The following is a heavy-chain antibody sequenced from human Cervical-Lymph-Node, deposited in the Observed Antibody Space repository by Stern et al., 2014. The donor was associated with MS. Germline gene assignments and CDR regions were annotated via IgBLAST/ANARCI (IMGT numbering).Heavy chain of an antibody. V-gene: IGHV1-2*06. CDR1: GYGFSGYY. CDR2: INPVSGHT. J-gene: IGHJ2*01. CDR3: ARGPVGYFDL. Sequence: QVQLVESGSEVKKPGASVRVSCKASGYGFSGYYMHWVRQAPGQGLEWMGRINPVSGHTDYQQPFQGRVTVTRDTSTSTAYMELRRLRSDDTAVYYCARGPVGYFDLWGRGTLVTVSS.